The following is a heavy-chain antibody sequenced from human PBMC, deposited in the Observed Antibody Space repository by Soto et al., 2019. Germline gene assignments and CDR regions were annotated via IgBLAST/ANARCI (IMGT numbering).Heavy chain of an antibody. Sequence: SETLSLTCAVYGGSFSGYYWSWIRQPPGKGLEWIGEINHSGSTNYNPSLKSRVTISVDTSKNQFSLKLSSVTAADTAVYYCARGLRNYYGSGSYYPRYWGQGTLVTVS. J-gene: IGHJ4*02. V-gene: IGHV4-34*01. CDR2: INHSGST. CDR1: GGSFSGYY. D-gene: IGHD3-10*01. CDR3: ARGLRNYYGSGSYYPRY.